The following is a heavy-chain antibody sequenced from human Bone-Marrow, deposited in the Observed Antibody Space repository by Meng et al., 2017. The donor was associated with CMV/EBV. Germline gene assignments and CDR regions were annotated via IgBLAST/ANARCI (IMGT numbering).Heavy chain of an antibody. CDR2: ISYSGNT. CDR1: GDSVSSGSYQ. V-gene: IGHV4-61*01. CDR3: AGETDFVVVPAASWHFDL. D-gene: IGHD2-2*01. J-gene: IGHJ2*01. Sequence: SQTLSLTCAVSGDSVSSGSYQWSWIRQPPGTELEWIGYISYSGNTIYNPSLKSRVTISLDMSKNQFSLKLHSVTAADTAVYYCAGETDFVVVPAASWHFDLWGRGTLVTVSS.